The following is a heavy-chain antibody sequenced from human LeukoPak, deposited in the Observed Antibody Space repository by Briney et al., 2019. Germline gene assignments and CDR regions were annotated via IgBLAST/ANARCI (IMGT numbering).Heavy chain of an antibody. Sequence: GGSLRLSCAAPGFTFDDYGMSWVRQAPGKGLEWVSGINWNGDSTGYADSVKGRFTISRDNAKNSLYLQMNSLRAEDTALYHCARAPSSSWYWFDPWGQGTLVTVSS. CDR3: ARAPSSSWYWFDP. D-gene: IGHD6-13*01. V-gene: IGHV3-20*01. J-gene: IGHJ5*02. CDR2: INWNGDST. CDR1: GFTFDDYG.